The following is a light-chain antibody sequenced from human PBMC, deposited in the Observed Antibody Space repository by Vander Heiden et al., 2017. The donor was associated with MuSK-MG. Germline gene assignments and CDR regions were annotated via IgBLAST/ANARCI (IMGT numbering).Light chain of an antibody. J-gene: IGKJ4*01. CDR3: QHYDNVPLT. V-gene: IGKV1-33*01. CDR2: AAS. Sequence: DIQMTQSPSSMSASVGDRVTITCQASQDISNYLNWYQQKPGKAPKLLIYAASNLETGVPSRFSGSGSGTDFTFTISSLQPEDIATYYCQHYDNVPLTFGGGTKVEIK. CDR1: QDISNY.